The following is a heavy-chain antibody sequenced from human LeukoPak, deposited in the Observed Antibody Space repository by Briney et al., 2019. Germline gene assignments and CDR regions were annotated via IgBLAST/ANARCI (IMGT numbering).Heavy chain of an antibody. V-gene: IGHV3-30-3*01. CDR1: GFTFSTYA. J-gene: IGHJ3*02. CDR2: ISYDGSNK. CDR3: ARQEGPFDAFDI. Sequence: GRSLRLSCAASGFTFSTYAMHWVRQAPGKGLEWVAVISYDGSNKYYADSVKGRFTISRDNSKNTPYLQMSSLRAEDTAVYYCARQEGPFDAFDIWGQGTMVTVSS.